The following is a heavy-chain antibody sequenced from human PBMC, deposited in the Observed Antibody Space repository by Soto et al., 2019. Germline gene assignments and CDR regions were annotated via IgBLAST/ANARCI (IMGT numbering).Heavy chain of an antibody. CDR1: GGTVASSHW. Sequence: SETLSLTCGVSGGTVASSHWWSWVRQSPGGGLEWIGNVYHTGDTNLNPSLQSRVTISVDKSNNQFSLRLNSLTAADTAVYFCAREIVTAGGNNYFDPWGPGTLVTAPQ. CDR3: AREIVTAGGNNYFDP. D-gene: IGHD2-21*02. J-gene: IGHJ5*02. CDR2: VYHTGDT. V-gene: IGHV4-4*02.